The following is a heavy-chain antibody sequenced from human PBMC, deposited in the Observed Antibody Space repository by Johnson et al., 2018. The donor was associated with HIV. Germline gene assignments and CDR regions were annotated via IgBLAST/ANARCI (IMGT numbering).Heavy chain of an antibody. V-gene: IGHV3-7*01. CDR2: IKQDGSEK. J-gene: IGHJ3*02. CDR3: ARERASSAFDI. CDR1: GFTFSSYW. Sequence: VQLVESGGGVVQPGGSLRLSCAASGFTFSSYWMSWVRQAPGKGLEWVANIKQDGSEKYYVDYVKGRFTISRDNAKNSLYLQMNSLRAEDTAVYYCARERASSAFDIWGQGTMVTVSS.